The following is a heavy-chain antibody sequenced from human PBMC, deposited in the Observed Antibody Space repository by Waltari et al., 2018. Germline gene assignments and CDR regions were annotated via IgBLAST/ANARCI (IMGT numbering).Heavy chain of an antibody. CDR2: IYWNDDK. V-gene: IGHV2-5*01. CDR3: AHGEGSGTRRGAFDI. CDR1: GFSLSTSGVG. D-gene: IGHD3-10*01. J-gene: IGHJ3*02. Sequence: QITLKESGPTLVKPTQTLTLPCTFSGFSLSTSGVGVGWIRQPPGKALEWLALIYWNDDKRYSPSLKSRLTITKDTSKNQVVLTMTNMDPVDTATYYCAHGEGSGTRRGAFDIWGQGTMVTVSS.